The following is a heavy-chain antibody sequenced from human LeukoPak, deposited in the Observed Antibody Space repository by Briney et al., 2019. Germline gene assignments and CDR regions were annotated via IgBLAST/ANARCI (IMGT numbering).Heavy chain of an antibody. D-gene: IGHD3-22*01. CDR1: GFTVSSNY. Sequence: GGSLRLSCAASGFTVSSNYMSWVRQAPGKGLEWVSVIYSGGSTNYADSVKGRFTISRDNSKNTLYLQMNSLRAEDTAVYYCARKYYDSSGYYNWFDPWGQGTLVTVSS. CDR2: IYSGGST. CDR3: ARKYYDSSGYYNWFDP. V-gene: IGHV3-66*01. J-gene: IGHJ5*02.